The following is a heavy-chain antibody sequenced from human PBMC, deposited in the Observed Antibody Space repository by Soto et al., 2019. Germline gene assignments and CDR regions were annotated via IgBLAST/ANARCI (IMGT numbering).Heavy chain of an antibody. D-gene: IGHD4-17*01. CDR3: AKGRLRLADYGDYAVNFSGMDV. CDR2: SSYGGSNK. V-gene: IGHV3-30*18. J-gene: IGHJ6*02. Sequence: QMKLVASGGGVVQPGTSLRLSCVASGFTFSAFGMHWVRQAPGKGLEWVAISSYGGSNKYDGYSVQGRVTTSRDNSRDTMNRQRNSLTDAETAGYSRAKGRLRLADYGDYAVNFSGMDVWGPGATVTVS. CDR1: GFTFSAFG.